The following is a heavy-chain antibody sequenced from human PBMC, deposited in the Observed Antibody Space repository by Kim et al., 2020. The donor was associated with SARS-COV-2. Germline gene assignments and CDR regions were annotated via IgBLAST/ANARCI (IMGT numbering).Heavy chain of an antibody. CDR2: ISYDGSNK. CDR3: ARDPLRYSTLNYFDY. CDR1: GFTFSSYA. D-gene: IGHD3-9*01. J-gene: IGHJ4*02. Sequence: GGSLRLSCAASGFTFSSYAMHWVRQAPGKGLEWVAVISYDGSNKYYADSVKGRFTISRDNSKNTLYLQMNSLRAEDTAVYYCARDPLRYSTLNYFDYWGQGTLVTVSS. V-gene: IGHV3-30-3*01.